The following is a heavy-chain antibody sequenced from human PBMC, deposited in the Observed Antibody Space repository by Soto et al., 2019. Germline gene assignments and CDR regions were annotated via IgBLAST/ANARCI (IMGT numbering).Heavy chain of an antibody. Sequence: SETLSLTCTVSGGSISSGGYYWSWIRQRPGKGLEWIGYIYYSGSTYYNPSLKSRVTISVDTSKNQFSLKLSSVTAADTAVYYCARSPEATVTAFDFWGLGTLVTVSS. D-gene: IGHD4-17*01. CDR2: IYYSGST. J-gene: IGHJ4*02. V-gene: IGHV4-31*03. CDR3: ARSPEATVTAFDF. CDR1: GGSISSGGYY.